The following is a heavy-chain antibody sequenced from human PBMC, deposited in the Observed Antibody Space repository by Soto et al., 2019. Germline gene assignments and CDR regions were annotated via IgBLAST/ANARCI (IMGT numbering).Heavy chain of an antibody. Sequence: GGSLRLSCAASGFTFSRYWMHWVRQAPGKGLEWVSRASPDGTSTSYADSMKGRFTISRDNAKNTLFMQMNSLRAEDTAVYYCTRHGSGDYFLFDPWGQGTLVTVSS. CDR1: GFTFSRYW. D-gene: IGHD3-10*01. J-gene: IGHJ5*02. CDR3: TRHGSGDYFLFDP. V-gene: IGHV3-74*01. CDR2: ASPDGTST.